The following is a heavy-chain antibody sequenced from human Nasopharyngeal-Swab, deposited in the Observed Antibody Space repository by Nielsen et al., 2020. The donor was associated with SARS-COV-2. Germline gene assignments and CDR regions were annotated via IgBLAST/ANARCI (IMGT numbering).Heavy chain of an antibody. CDR2: ISGSGGST. V-gene: IGHV3-23*01. Sequence: GESLKISCAASGFTFSSYAMSWVRQAPGKGLEWVSAISGSGGSTYYADSVKGRFTISRDNSKNTPYLQMNSLRAEDTAVYYCAKVPSTVTTLPPDYWGQGTLVTVSS. CDR1: GFTFSSYA. CDR3: AKVPSTVTTLPPDY. D-gene: IGHD4-11*01. J-gene: IGHJ4*02.